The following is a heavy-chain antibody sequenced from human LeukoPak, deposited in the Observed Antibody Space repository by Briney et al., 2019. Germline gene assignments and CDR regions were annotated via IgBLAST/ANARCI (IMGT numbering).Heavy chain of an antibody. J-gene: IGHJ3*02. CDR3: AHMANTVTMSLGAFDI. D-gene: IGHD4-17*01. Sequence: SRPTLVKPTQTLTLTCTFSGFSLSTSGVGVGWIRQPPGKALEWLALIYWNDDKRYRPSLNSRLTITKDTSKNQVVLIMTKMDPVDTATYYCAHMANTVTMSLGAFDIWGQGTMVTVSS. V-gene: IGHV2-5*01. CDR2: IYWNDDK. CDR1: GFSLSTSGVG.